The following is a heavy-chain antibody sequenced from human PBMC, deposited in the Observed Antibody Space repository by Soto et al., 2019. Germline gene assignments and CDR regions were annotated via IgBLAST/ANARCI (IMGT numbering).Heavy chain of an antibody. D-gene: IGHD5-18*01. V-gene: IGHV3-33*01. CDR1: GFTFSSYG. CDR3: ARVPVDTAMVRYYYYYGMDV. Sequence: QVQLVESGGGVVQPGRSLRLSCAASGFTFSSYGMHWVRQAPGKGLEWVAVIWYDGSNKYYADSVKGRFTISRDNSKNTLYLQMNSLRAEDTAVYYCARVPVDTAMVRYYYYYGMDVWGQGTTVTVSS. CDR2: IWYDGSNK. J-gene: IGHJ6*02.